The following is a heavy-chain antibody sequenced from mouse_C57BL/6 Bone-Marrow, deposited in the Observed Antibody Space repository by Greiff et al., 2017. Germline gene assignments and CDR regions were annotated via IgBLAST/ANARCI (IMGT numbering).Heavy chain of an antibody. V-gene: IGHV1-61*01. CDR1: GYTFTSYW. D-gene: IGHD2-3*01. CDR3: ARFGYYTFFDY. J-gene: IGHJ2*01. CDR2: IYPSDSET. Sequence: QVQLQQPGAELVRPGSSVKLSCKASGYTFTSYWMDWVKQRPGQGLEWIGNIYPSDSETHYNQKFKDKATLTVDKSSSTAYMQLSSLTSDDSAVYYCARFGYYTFFDYWGQGTTLTVSS.